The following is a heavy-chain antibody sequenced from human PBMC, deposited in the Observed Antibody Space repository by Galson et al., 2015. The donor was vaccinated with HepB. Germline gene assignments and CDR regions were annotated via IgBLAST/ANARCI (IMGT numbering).Heavy chain of an antibody. J-gene: IGHJ5*02. CDR2: IYPGDSDT. D-gene: IGHD3/OR15-3a*01. V-gene: IGHV5-51*01. CDR3: ATFRAVYYGYNWFDP. CDR1: GSSFTSYW. Sequence: QSGAEGNKPGESLKISCQGSGSSFTSYWIGWVRQMPGKGLEWMGIIYPGDSDTRYSPSFQVPVTISADKSISTAYLSWNSLKASDTAMYYCATFRAVYYGYNWFDPWGQGTLVTVSS.